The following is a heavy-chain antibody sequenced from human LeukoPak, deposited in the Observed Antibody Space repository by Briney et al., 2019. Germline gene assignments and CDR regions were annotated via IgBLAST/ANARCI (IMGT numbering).Heavy chain of an antibody. V-gene: IGHV1-46*01. CDR1: GYTFTSYY. D-gene: IGHD5-24*01. Sequence: ASVKVSCKASGYTFTSYYMHWVRQAPGQGLEWMGIINPSGGSTSYAQKFQGRVTMTRDMSSSTVYMELSSLRSEDTAVYYCARSDVEMATISWGQGTLVTVSS. J-gene: IGHJ4*02. CDR3: ARSDVEMATIS. CDR2: INPSGGST.